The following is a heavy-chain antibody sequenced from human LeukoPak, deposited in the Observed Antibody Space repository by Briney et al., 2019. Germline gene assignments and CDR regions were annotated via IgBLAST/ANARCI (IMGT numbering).Heavy chain of an antibody. V-gene: IGHV4-4*07. Sequence: SETLSLTCTVSGGYISSYYWTWIRQPAGKGLEWIGRIYPSVRTDYNPSLKSRVSMSVDTSKNQFSLNLRSVSAADTAVYYCAKPRPGTPALPLRLGVWGKRTTVTVSS. J-gene: IGHJ6*04. CDR2: IYPSVRT. CDR3: AKPRPGTPALPLRLGV. D-gene: IGHD1-1*01. CDR1: GGYISSYY.